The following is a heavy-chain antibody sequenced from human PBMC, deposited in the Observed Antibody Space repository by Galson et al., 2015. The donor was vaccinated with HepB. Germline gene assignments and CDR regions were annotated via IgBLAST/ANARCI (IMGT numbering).Heavy chain of an antibody. V-gene: IGHV1-69*13. CDR3: ARGYFDSSGKFDY. J-gene: IGHJ4*02. Sequence: SVKVSCKASEGAFSGYAFSWVRQAPGQGLEWMGGILRLFGTATYSQKFQGRVTITADESMKTVYMELTSLRPEDTAVYYCARGYFDSSGKFDYWGQGTLVTVSP. D-gene: IGHD3-22*01. CDR2: ILRLFGTA. CDR1: EGAFSGYA.